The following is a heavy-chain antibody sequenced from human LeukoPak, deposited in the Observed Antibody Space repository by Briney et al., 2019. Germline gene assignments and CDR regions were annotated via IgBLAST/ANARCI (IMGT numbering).Heavy chain of an antibody. D-gene: IGHD2-15*01. V-gene: IGHV3-23*01. J-gene: IGHJ4*02. CDR2: ISCSGGSK. CDR3: AKDENIVVVVAGPFGY. Sequence: GGSLRLSCAASGFTFSSYAMSWVRQAPGKGLEWVSAISCSGGSKYYADSVKGRFTISRDNSKNTLYLQMNSLRAEDTAVYYCAKDENIVVVVAGPFGYWGQGTLVTVSS. CDR1: GFTFSSYA.